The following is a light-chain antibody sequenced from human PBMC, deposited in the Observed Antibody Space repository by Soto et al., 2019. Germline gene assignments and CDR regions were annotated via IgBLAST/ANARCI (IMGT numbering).Light chain of an antibody. CDR3: QQYGSSSVT. CDR1: QSVSSSY. J-gene: IGKJ5*01. CDR2: GAS. Sequence: IVLTQSPGTLSLSPGARATLSCRASQSVSSSYLAWYQQKPGQAPRLLIYGASSRATGIPDRVSGRGSGTDFTLTISRLEPEDFAVYYCQQYGSSSVTFGQGTRLEIK. V-gene: IGKV3-20*01.